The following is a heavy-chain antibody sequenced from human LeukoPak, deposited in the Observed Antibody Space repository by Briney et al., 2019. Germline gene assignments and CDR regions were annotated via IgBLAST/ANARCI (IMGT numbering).Heavy chain of an antibody. CDR2: INHSGST. CDR3: ARDWDYSSGWYGYYFDY. CDR1: GGSFSGYY. V-gene: IGHV4-34*01. D-gene: IGHD6-19*01. Sequence: PSETLSLTCAVYGGSFSGYYWSWIRQPPGKGLEWIGEINHSGSTNYNPSLKSRVTISVDTSKNQFSLKLSSVTAADTAVYYCARDWDYSSGWYGYYFDYWGQGTLVIVSS. J-gene: IGHJ4*02.